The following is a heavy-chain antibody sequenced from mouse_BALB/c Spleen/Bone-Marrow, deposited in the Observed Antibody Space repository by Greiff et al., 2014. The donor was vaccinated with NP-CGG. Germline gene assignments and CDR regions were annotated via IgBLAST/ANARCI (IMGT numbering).Heavy chain of an antibody. CDR3: ARFSQLGLLAY. J-gene: IGHJ3*01. CDR2: IYPGSGST. Sequence: VQLVESGAEPVKPGTSVKLSCKASGYNFTSYWINWVKLRPGQGLEWIGDIYPGSGSTNYNEKFKSKATLTVDTSSSTAYMQLSSLASEDSALYYCARFSQLGLLAYWGQGTLVTVSA. D-gene: IGHD3-1*01. CDR1: GYNFTSYW. V-gene: IGHV1-55*01.